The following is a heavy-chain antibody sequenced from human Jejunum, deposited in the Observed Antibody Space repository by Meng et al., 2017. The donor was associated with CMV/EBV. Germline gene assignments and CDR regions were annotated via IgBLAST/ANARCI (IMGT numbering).Heavy chain of an antibody. V-gene: IGHV3-20*03. CDR1: GVTFDDYG. J-gene: IGHJ4*02. CDR3: ARDKNTGSYYSDY. Sequence: GSGVTFDDYGMSWVRQAPGKGLEWVSGINWNGGSTGYADSVKGRFTISRDNAKNSLYLQMNSLRAEDTALYYCARDKNTGSYYSDYWGQGTLVTVSS. CDR2: INWNGGST. D-gene: IGHD1-26*01.